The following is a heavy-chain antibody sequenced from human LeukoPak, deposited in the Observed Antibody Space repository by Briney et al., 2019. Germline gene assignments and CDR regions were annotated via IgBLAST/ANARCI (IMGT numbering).Heavy chain of an antibody. V-gene: IGHV4-39*01. CDR3: ARRYIAVTLFDY. CDR1: GGSISSSSYY. J-gene: IGHJ4*02. CDR2: IYYSGST. Sequence: SETLSPTCTVSGGSISSSSYYWGWIRQPPGKGLEWIGSIYYSGSTYYNPSLKSRVTISVDTSKNQFSLKLSSVTAADTAVYYCARRYIAVTLFDYWGQGTLVTVSS. D-gene: IGHD6-19*01.